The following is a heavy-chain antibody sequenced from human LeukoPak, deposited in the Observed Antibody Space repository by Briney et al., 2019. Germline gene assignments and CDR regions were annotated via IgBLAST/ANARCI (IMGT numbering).Heavy chain of an antibody. D-gene: IGHD3-16*01. CDR3: ARHGYTASHYFLDF. CDR2: IYTTGKT. V-gene: IGHV4-4*07. J-gene: IGHJ4*02. Sequence: SETLSLTCTVSSGSINSYYWGWVRQPAGRGLEWIGRIYTTGKTDYNPSLKSRLTMSVDTSTRQFSLNMTSVTAAHTAIYFCARHGYTASHYFLDFWSQGTLVTVSS. CDR1: SGSINSYY.